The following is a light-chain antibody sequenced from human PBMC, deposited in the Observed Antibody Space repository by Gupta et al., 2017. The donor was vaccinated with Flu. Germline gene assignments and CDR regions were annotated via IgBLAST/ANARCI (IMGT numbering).Light chain of an antibody. CDR3: QQRSNWPWT. Sequence: PAPLSLPPGERATLSCRASQSARSYLAWYQQTPGQGPRLLIYDGSNRATGIPARFSGSGSGTDFTLTITNLEPEDSAVYYCQQRSNWPWTFGQGTKVEIK. CDR1: QSARSY. J-gene: IGKJ1*01. V-gene: IGKV3-11*01. CDR2: DGS.